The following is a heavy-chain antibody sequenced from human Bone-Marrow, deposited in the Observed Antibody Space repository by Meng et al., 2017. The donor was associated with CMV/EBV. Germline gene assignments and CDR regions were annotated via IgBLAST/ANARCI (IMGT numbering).Heavy chain of an antibody. CDR2: INPNSGGT. Sequence: ASVKVSCTASGYTFTGYYMHWLRQAPGQGLEWMGWINPNSGGTNYAQKFQGRVTMTRDTSISTAYMELSRLRSDDTAVYYCARGLEIVVGPAAMPEKVGWSVGWFDPWGQGALVTVSS. CDR3: ARGLEIVVGPAAMPEKVGWSVGWFDP. CDR1: GYTFTGYY. V-gene: IGHV1-2*02. D-gene: IGHD2-2*03. J-gene: IGHJ5*02.